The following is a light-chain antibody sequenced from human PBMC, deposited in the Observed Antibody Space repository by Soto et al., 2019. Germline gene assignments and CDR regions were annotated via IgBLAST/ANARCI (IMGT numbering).Light chain of an antibody. Sequence: QSALTQPASVSGSPGQSITISCTGTSSDVGTYNLASWYQQHPGKAPKLMIYEGSKRPSGVSNRLSGSKSGNTASLTISGLQAEDEADYYCCSYAGSRTLVFGGGTKLTVL. J-gene: IGLJ2*01. CDR1: SSDVGTYNL. CDR3: CSYAGSRTLV. CDR2: EGS. V-gene: IGLV2-23*01.